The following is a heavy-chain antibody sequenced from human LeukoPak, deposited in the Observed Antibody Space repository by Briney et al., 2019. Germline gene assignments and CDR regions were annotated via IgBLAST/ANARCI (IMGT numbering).Heavy chain of an antibody. V-gene: IGHV3-21*01. J-gene: IGHJ6*02. CDR3: ARDSITMVRGPGWVYGMDV. CDR2: ISSSSSYI. CDR1: GFTFSSYS. D-gene: IGHD3-10*01. Sequence: GGSLRLSCAASGFTFSSYSMNWVRQAPGKGLEWVSSISSSSSYIYYADSVKGRFTISRDNAKNSLYLQMNSLGAEDTAVYYCARDSITMVRGPGWVYGMDVWGQGTTVTVSS.